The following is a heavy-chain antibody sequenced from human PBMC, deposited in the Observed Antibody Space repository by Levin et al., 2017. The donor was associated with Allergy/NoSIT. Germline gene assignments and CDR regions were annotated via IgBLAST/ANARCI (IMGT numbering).Heavy chain of an antibody. CDR3: AKAGFEGSGYYLELDH. CDR2: TSADGSSA. V-gene: IGHV3-23*01. J-gene: IGHJ4*02. Sequence: QSGGSLRLSCAASGFPFGSYAMSWVRQAPGKGLEWVSSTSADGSSAYYADSVKGRFTISRDNSKNTVNLQMNSLRAEDTALYYCAKAGFEGSGYYLELDHWGQGTLVTVSS. D-gene: IGHD3-22*01. CDR1: GFPFGSYA.